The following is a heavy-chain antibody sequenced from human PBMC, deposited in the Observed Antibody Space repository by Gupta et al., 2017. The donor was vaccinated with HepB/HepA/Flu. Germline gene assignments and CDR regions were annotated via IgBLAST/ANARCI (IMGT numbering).Heavy chain of an antibody. J-gene: IGHJ4*02. CDR3: ARIPLDFDF. Sequence: ELQLVESGGGLVQPGGSLSLSCAASGFTFSFYEMNWVRQAPGKGLEWVAYISSSGSTISYADSVKGRFTISRDNAKNSLYLQMHSLRAEDTAVYYCARIPLDFDFWGQGTLVTVSS. V-gene: IGHV3-48*03. D-gene: IGHD2-21*01. CDR1: GFTFSFYE. CDR2: ISSSGSTI.